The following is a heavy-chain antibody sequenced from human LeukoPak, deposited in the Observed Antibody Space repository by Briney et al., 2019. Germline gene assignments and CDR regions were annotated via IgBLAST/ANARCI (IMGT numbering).Heavy chain of an antibody. CDR2: IWYDGSNK. Sequence: PGGSLRLSCAASGFTFSSYGMHWVRQAPGKGLEWVAVIWYDGSNKYYADSVKSRFTISRDNSKNTLYLQMNSLRAEDTAVYYCAKDSWYCSSTSCYRGNYFDYWGQGTLVTVSS. D-gene: IGHD2-2*01. J-gene: IGHJ4*02. V-gene: IGHV3-33*06. CDR1: GFTFSSYG. CDR3: AKDSWYCSSTSCYRGNYFDY.